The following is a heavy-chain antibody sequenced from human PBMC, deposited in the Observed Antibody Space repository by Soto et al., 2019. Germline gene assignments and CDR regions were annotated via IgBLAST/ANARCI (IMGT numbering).Heavy chain of an antibody. J-gene: IGHJ6*02. Sequence: XGSLRLSCAAAGFTFSSYAMSWVRQAPGKGLEWVSAISGSGGSTYYADSVKGRFTISRDNSKNTLYLQMNSLRAEDTAVYYCAKDLSQQWLVRTYYYGMDVWGQGTTVTVSS. V-gene: IGHV3-23*01. D-gene: IGHD6-19*01. CDR1: GFTFSSYA. CDR2: ISGSGGST. CDR3: AKDLSQQWLVRTYYYGMDV.